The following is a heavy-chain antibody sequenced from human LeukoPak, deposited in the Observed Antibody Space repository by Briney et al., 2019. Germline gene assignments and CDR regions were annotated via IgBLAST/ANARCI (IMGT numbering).Heavy chain of an antibody. V-gene: IGHV3-9*01. CDR1: GFTFDDYA. D-gene: IGHD6-13*01. Sequence: GRSLRLSCAASGFTFDDYAMHWVRHAPGKGLEWVSRISWNSDSIGYADSVKGRFIISRDNAKNSLYLQMNSLGAEDTALYYCTKGEAAVGTSYFQHWGQGTLVTVSS. CDR2: ISWNSDSI. J-gene: IGHJ1*01. CDR3: TKGEAAVGTSYFQH.